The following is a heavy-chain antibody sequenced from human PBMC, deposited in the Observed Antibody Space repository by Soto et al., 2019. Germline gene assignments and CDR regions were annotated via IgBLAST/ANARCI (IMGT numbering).Heavy chain of an antibody. CDR2: MNPNSGNT. V-gene: IGHV1-8*01. CDR3: ARGYCTNGVCYTGWFDY. Sequence: QVQLVQSGAEVKKPGASVKVSCKASGYTFTSYDINWVRQATGQGLEWMGWMNPNSGNTGYAQKFQGRVTVTRNTSISTAYMELSSLRSEDTAVYYCARGYCTNGVCYTGWFDYWGQGTLVTVSS. D-gene: IGHD2-8*01. J-gene: IGHJ4*02. CDR1: GYTFTSYD.